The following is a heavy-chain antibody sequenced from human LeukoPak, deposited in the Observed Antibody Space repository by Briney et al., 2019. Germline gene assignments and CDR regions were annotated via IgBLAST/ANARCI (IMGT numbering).Heavy chain of an antibody. CDR3: ARGLPRIAAAGTRSWFDP. Sequence: ASVKVSCKASGYTFTGYYMHWVRQAPGQGLEWMGWINPNSGGTNYAQKFQGSVTMTRDTSISTAYMELSRLRSDDTAVYYCARGLPRIAAAGTRSWFDPWGQGTLVTVSS. CDR2: INPNSGGT. J-gene: IGHJ5*02. CDR1: GYTFTGYY. V-gene: IGHV1-2*02. D-gene: IGHD6-13*01.